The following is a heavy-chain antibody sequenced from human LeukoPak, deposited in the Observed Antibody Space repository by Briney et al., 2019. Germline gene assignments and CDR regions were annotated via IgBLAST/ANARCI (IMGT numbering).Heavy chain of an antibody. Sequence: SETLSLTCTVSGGSISSYYWSWIRQLPGKGLEWIGYIYYSGSTNYNPSLKSRVTISVDTSKNQFSLKLSSVTAADTAVYYCARAGMYYYDSSGFDPWGQGTLVTVSS. CDR2: IYYSGST. V-gene: IGHV4-59*01. J-gene: IGHJ5*02. CDR3: ARAGMYYYDSSGFDP. CDR1: GGSISSYY. D-gene: IGHD3-22*01.